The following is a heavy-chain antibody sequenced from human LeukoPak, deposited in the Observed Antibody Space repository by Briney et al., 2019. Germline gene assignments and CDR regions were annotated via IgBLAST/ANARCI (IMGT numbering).Heavy chain of an antibody. J-gene: IGHJ4*02. CDR3: VRESGYSSGWYPY. V-gene: IGHV5-51*01. D-gene: IGHD6-19*01. Sequence: GESLKISCKGSGYTFTNYWIAWVRRMPGKGLEWMGMIYPGDSDSRHSPSFQGQVTFSADKSISTAYLQWSSLKASDSAMYYCVRESGYSSGWYPYWGQGTLVTVSS. CDR1: GYTFTNYW. CDR2: IYPGDSDS.